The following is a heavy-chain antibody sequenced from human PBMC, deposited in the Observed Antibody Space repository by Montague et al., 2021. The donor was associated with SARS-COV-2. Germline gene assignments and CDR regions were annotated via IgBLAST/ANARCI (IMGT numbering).Heavy chain of an antibody. CDR1: GDSISSYY. J-gene: IGHJ4*02. CDR3: ARLGLRYFDWLLLGEGYFDY. CDR2: IYYSGST. Sequence: SETLSLTCAVSGDSISSYYWSWIRQPPVKRLEWIGYIYYSGSTNYNPSLKSRVTISVDTSKNQFSLKLSSVTAADTAVYYCARLGLRYFDWLLLGEGYFDYWGQGTLVTVSS. V-gene: IGHV4-59*08. D-gene: IGHD3-9*01.